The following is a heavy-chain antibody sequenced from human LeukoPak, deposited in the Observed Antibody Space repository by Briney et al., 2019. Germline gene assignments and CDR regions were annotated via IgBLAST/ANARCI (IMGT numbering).Heavy chain of an antibody. CDR1: TFTFSSYS. CDR3: AGDVQGAFDI. J-gene: IGHJ3*02. D-gene: IGHD3-10*02. V-gene: IGHV3-48*01. CDR2: SEYSGTTS. Sequence: PGGSLRLSCATSTFTFSSYSMNWVRQAPGKGLEWVSYSEYSGTTSYYADSVKGRFTVSRDNSKNTLYLQMNSLRAEDTAVYYCAGDVQGAFDIWGQGTMVTVSS.